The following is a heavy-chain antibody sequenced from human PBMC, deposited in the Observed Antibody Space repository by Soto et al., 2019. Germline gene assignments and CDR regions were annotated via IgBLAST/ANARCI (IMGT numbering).Heavy chain of an antibody. D-gene: IGHD3-10*01. Sequence: SETLSLTCTVSGGSISSSSYYWGWIRQPPGKGLEWIGSIYYSGSTYYNPSLKSRVTISVDTSKNQFSLKLSSVTAADTAVYYCARHISPGWFGELLLLGFDPWGQGTLVTVSS. J-gene: IGHJ5*02. CDR3: ARHISPGWFGELLLLGFDP. CDR2: IYYSGST. CDR1: GGSISSSSYY. V-gene: IGHV4-39*01.